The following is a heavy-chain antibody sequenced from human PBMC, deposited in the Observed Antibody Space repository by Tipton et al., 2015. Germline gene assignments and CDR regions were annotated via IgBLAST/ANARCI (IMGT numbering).Heavy chain of an antibody. CDR1: GYSISSGYH. V-gene: IGHV4-38-2*01. CDR3: ASPLHYDTRGFFYAS. D-gene: IGHD2/OR15-2a*01. Sequence: GLVKPSETLSLTCAVSGYSISSGYHWGWIRQPPGKGLEWIASMHESGGAYYNPTLASRVTLSVDTPKNRFSLKLTSVTAADTAVYYCASPLHYDTRGFFYASWGLGTLVTVSP. CDR2: MHESGGA. J-gene: IGHJ4*02.